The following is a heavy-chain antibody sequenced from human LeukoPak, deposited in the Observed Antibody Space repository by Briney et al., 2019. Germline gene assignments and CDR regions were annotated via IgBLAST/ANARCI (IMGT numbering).Heavy chain of an antibody. CDR2: INQDGSVK. D-gene: IGHD3-16*01. Sequence: GGSLRLSCAAPGVAFSTYWMDWVRQAPGKGLEWVGNINQDGSVKHYVDSVRGRFTISRDNARNSVSLQMNALNVENTAVYYCTRDFVFWGQGTLVTASS. V-gene: IGHV3-7*01. J-gene: IGHJ4*02. CDR3: TRDFVF. CDR1: GVAFSTYW.